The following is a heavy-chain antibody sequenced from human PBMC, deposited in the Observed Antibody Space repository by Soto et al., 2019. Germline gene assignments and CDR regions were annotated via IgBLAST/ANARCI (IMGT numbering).Heavy chain of an antibody. CDR2: ISGSGGST. V-gene: IGHV3-23*01. Sequence: GESLKISCAASGFTFSSYAMSWVRQAPGKGLEWVSAISGSGGSTYYADSVKGRFTISRDNSKNTLYLQMNSLRAEDTAVYYCANRGMTPKGGYGAYWGQGTLVTVSS. CDR3: ANRGMTPKGGYGAY. D-gene: IGHD5-12*01. J-gene: IGHJ4*02. CDR1: GFTFSSYA.